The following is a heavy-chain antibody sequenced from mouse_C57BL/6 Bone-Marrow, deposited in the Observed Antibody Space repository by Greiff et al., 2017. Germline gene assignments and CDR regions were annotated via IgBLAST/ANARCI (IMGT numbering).Heavy chain of an antibody. CDR3: ARSCPPLCFDV. Sequence: VKLQQSGAELVKPGASVKISCKASGYAFSSYWMNWVKQRPGKGLEWIGQIYPGDGDTNYNGKFKGKATLTADKSSSTAFMQLSSLASEDSAVYFCARSCPPLCFDVWGTGTTVTVSS. CDR1: GYAFSSYW. CDR2: IYPGDGDT. J-gene: IGHJ1*03. D-gene: IGHD3-3*01. V-gene: IGHV1-80*01.